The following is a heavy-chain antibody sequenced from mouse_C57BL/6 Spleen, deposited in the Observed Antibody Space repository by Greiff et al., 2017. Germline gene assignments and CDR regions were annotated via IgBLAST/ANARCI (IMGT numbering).Heavy chain of an antibody. CDR2: IHPNSGST. CDR3: ARWVYYYGRDDY. CDR1: GYTFTSYW. V-gene: IGHV1-64*01. J-gene: IGHJ2*01. D-gene: IGHD1-1*01. Sequence: VQLQQPGAELVKPGASVKLSCKASGYTFTSYWMHWVKQRPGQGLEWIGMIHPNSGSTNYNEKFKSKATLTVDKSSSTAYMQLSSLTSEDSAVYYCARWVYYYGRDDYWGQGTTLTVSS.